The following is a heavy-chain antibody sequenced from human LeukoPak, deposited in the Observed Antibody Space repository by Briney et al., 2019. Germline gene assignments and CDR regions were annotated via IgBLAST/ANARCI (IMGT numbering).Heavy chain of an antibody. V-gene: IGHV1-69*05. CDR2: IIPIFGTA. CDR1: GGTFSSYA. CDR3: ARAVPPNLEWFYY. J-gene: IGHJ4*02. Sequence: SVKVSCKASGGTFSSYAISWVRQAPGQGLEWMGRIIPIFGTANYAQKLQGRVTMTTDTSTSTAYMELRSLRSDDTAVYYCARAVPPNLEWFYYWGQGTLVTVSS. D-gene: IGHD3-3*01.